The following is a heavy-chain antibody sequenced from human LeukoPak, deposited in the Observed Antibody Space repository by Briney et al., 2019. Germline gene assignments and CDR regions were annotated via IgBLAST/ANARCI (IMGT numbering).Heavy chain of an antibody. CDR2: INPNNSGT. D-gene: IGHD2-15*01. CDR3: ARICSGGSCYPFDY. Sequence: GASVKVSCKASGYTFTGYYIHWVRQAPGQGLEWMGWINPNNSGTNYAQKFQGRVTMTRDTSISTAYMELSRLRSDDTAVYYCARICSGGSCYPFDYWGQGTLVTVSS. J-gene: IGHJ4*02. CDR1: GYTFTGYY. V-gene: IGHV1-2*02.